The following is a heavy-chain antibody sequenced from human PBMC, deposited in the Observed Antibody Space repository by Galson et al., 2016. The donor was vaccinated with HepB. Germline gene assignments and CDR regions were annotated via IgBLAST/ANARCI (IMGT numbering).Heavy chain of an antibody. V-gene: IGHV1-3*01. CDR1: GYTFTSYA. J-gene: IGHJ4*02. Sequence: SVKVSCKASGYTFTSYAIHWVRQAPGQRLEWMGWITAGNINAEYSHKFQDRVTITTDTSASTAYMEVSSLRSEDTAIYYCARDLWGRSLVHWGQGTLVTVSS. CDR2: ITAGNINA. D-gene: IGHD2-21*01. CDR3: ARDLWGRSLVH.